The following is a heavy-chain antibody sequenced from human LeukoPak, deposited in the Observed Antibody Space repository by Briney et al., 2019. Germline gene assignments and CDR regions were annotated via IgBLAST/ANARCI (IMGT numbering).Heavy chain of an antibody. CDR3: ASTRRPRYCSGGSCPRNWFDP. CDR2: INHSGST. V-gene: IGHV4-34*01. CDR1: GGSFSGYY. D-gene: IGHD2-15*01. J-gene: IGHJ5*02. Sequence: SETLSLTCAVYGGSFSGYYWSWIRQPPGKGLEWIGEINHSGSTNYNPSLKSRVTISVDTSKNQFSLKLSSVTAADTAVYYCASTRRPRYCSGGSCPRNWFDPWGQGTLVTVSS.